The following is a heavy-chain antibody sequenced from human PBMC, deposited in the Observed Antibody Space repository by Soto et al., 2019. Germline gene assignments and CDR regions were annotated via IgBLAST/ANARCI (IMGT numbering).Heavy chain of an antibody. J-gene: IGHJ5*02. CDR3: AREKDIVVVPAGGLDP. CDR2: MNPNSGNT. D-gene: IGHD2-2*01. Sequence: ASVKVSCKASGYTFTSYDINWVRQATGQGLEWMGWMNPNSGNTGYAQKFQGRVTMTRNTSISTAYMELSSLRSEDTAVYYCAREKDIVVVPAGGLDPWGQGTLVTVSS. V-gene: IGHV1-8*01. CDR1: GYTFTSYD.